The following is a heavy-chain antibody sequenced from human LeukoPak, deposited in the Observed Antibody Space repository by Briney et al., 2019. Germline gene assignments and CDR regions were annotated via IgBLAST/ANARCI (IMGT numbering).Heavy chain of an antibody. V-gene: IGHV4-61*01. J-gene: IGHJ4*02. CDR2: IYYSGST. CDR3: ASSRLGTDY. Sequence: SETLSLTCTVSGGSISSSSYYWSWIRQPPGKGLEWIGYIYYSGSTNYNPSLKSRVTISVDTSKNQFSLKLSSVTAADTAVYYCASSRLGTDYWGQGTLVIVSS. CDR1: GGSISSSSYY.